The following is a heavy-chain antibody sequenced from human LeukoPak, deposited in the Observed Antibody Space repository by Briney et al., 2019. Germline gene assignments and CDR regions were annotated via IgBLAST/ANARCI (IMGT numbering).Heavy chain of an antibody. D-gene: IGHD3-10*01. Sequence: GGSLRLSCAASGFTFSSYGMHWVRQAPGRGLEGLAVIWYDGSNKYYGDCVKGRFTISRDNSKNTLSLQMNSLRAEDTAVYYCARDKSGYRDAFDIWGQGTMVTVSS. CDR3: ARDKSGYRDAFDI. V-gene: IGHV3-33*01. CDR1: GFTFSSYG. CDR2: IWYDGSNK. J-gene: IGHJ3*02.